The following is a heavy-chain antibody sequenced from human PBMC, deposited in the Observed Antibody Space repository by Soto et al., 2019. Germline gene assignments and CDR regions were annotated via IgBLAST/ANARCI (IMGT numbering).Heavy chain of an antibody. Sequence: EVQLVESGGGLVKPGGSLRLSCVASGFTFSGYSINWVRQAPGKGLEWVSYISGPSIYIYYADSVKGRFTISRDNAKSAVYLQMNSLSAEDTAVYYCAGGFRNVLNVWGQGTTVSVSS. CDR1: GFTFSGYS. CDR2: ISGPSIYI. J-gene: IGHJ6*02. CDR3: AGGFRNVLNV. V-gene: IGHV3-21*01.